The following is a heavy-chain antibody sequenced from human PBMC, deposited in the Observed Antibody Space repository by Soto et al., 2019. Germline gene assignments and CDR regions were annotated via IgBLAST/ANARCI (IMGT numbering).Heavy chain of an antibody. CDR3: AKAVGGNYDFDL. V-gene: IGHV3-74*01. J-gene: IGHJ2*01. D-gene: IGHD3-16*01. CDR2: VNADGSST. CDR1: GFSFTHYR. Sequence: EVRLVESGGGQVHPGGSLRLSCAASGFSFTHYRILWVRQVPGKGLEWVCRVNADGSSTNYAGFAKGRFTISRDNSKNMSYLEMNNLRADDTAMYYCAKAVGGNYDFDLWGHGTSVLVSS.